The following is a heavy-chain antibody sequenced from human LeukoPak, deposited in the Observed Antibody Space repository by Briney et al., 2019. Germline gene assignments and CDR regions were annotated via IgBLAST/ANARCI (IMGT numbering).Heavy chain of an antibody. D-gene: IGHD3-3*01. CDR3: ARDNGVVHGVYYMDV. Sequence: PGGSLRLSCAASGFTFSNYWMTWVRQAPGKGLEWVADIKQDGSEKLYVKSVRGRFTVSRDNAKMSLFLQLHSLRAEDTAVYYCARDNGVVHGVYYMDVWGKGTTVTVS. CDR2: IKQDGSEK. J-gene: IGHJ6*03. V-gene: IGHV3-7*01. CDR1: GFTFSNYW.